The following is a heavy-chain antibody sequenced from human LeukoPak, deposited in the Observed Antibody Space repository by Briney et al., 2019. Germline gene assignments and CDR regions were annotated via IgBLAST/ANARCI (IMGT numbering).Heavy chain of an antibody. J-gene: IGHJ4*02. CDR2: INPNSGGT. V-gene: IGHV1-2*02. D-gene: IGHD3-10*01. Sequence: GASVKVSCKAPGYTFTGYYMHWVRQAPGQGPEWMGWINPNSGGTNYAQKFQGRITMTRDTSISTAYMELSRLRSDDTAVYYCARDRGSGSFDYWGQGTLVTVSS. CDR3: ARDRGSGSFDY. CDR1: GYTFTGYY.